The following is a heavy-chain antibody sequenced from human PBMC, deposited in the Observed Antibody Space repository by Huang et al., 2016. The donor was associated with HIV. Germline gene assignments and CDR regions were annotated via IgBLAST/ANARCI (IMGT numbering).Heavy chain of an antibody. V-gene: IGHV3-30*03. CDR2: ISYDGSNK. CDR3: ALKGDSSGWEYFRH. D-gene: IGHD6-19*01. Sequence: QVQLVESGGGVVQPGRSLRLSCAASGFIFSNYGMHWVRQAPGKGLEWVGLISYDGSNKYYTDSVKGRFSSSRDNSKNTLYLQMNSLRAEDTAVYYCALKGDSSGWEYFRHWGQGTLVTVSS. J-gene: IGHJ1*01. CDR1: GFIFSNYG.